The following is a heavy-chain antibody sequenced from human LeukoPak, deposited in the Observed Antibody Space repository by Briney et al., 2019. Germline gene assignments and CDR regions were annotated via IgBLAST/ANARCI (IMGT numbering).Heavy chain of an antibody. J-gene: IGHJ4*02. Sequence: GGSLRLSCTASGFSSGVYAMSWVRQAPGKGLEWVGFIRSRAYGGTTDYAASVKGRFTISTDESKSIAYLQMNSLKTEDTAVYYCTRVSGGGYGDYNVLDYWGQGTLVTVSS. CDR2: IRSRAYGGTT. CDR3: TRVSGGGYGDYNVLDY. D-gene: IGHD4-17*01. V-gene: IGHV3-49*04. CDR1: GFSSGVYA.